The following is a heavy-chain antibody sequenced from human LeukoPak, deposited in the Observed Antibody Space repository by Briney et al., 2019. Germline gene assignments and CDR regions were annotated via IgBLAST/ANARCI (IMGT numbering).Heavy chain of an antibody. CDR3: ARGIGSSWYNPVGY. J-gene: IGHJ4*02. V-gene: IGHV4-34*01. CDR1: GGSMSSHY. Sequence: SETLSLTCTVSGGSMSSHYWSWIRQPPGKGLEWIGEINHSGSTNYNPSLKSRVTISVDTSKNQFSLKLSSVTAADTAVYYCARGIGSSWYNPVGYWGQGTLVTVSS. CDR2: INHSGST. D-gene: IGHD6-13*01.